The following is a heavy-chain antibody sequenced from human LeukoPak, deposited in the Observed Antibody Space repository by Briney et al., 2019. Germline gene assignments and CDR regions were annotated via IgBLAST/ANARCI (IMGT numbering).Heavy chain of an antibody. CDR1: GGSFSGYY. D-gene: IGHD3-10*01. Sequence: SETLSLTCAVYGGSFSGYYWSWIRQPPGKGLEWIGEINHSGSTNYNPSLKSRVTISVDTSKNQFSLKLSSVTAADTAVYYCARGYGSPPDYFDYWGQGTLVTVSS. CDR2: INHSGST. J-gene: IGHJ4*02. V-gene: IGHV4-34*01. CDR3: ARGYGSPPDYFDY.